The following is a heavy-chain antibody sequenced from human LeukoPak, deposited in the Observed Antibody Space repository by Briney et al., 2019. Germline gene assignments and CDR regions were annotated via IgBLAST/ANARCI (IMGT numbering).Heavy chain of an antibody. V-gene: IGHV4-34*01. CDR3: ARAYSRFRIYYMDV. J-gene: IGHJ6*03. CDR1: GGSFSGYS. Sequence: KPSETLSLTCVVYGGSFSGYSWTWIRQPPGKGLEWIGEVTHTGSTNYNTSLKSRVTISVDTSKNQFSLKLSSLTAADTAVYYCARAYSRFRIYYMDVWGKGTTVTISS. CDR2: VTHTGST. D-gene: IGHD6-13*01.